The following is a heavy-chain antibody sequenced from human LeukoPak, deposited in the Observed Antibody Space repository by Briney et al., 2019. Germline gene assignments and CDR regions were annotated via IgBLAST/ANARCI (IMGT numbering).Heavy chain of an antibody. CDR2: ISSSSTI. V-gene: IGHV3-48*04. D-gene: IGHD3-10*01. CDR1: GFTFSSYS. J-gene: IGHJ4*02. CDR3: ARDPSPYYYGSGSYYTA. Sequence: QPGGSLRLSCAASGFTFSSYSMNWVRQAPGKGLEWVSYISSSSTIYYADSVKGRFTISRDNAKNSLYLQMNSLRAEDTAVYYCARDPSPYYYGSGSYYTAWGQGTLVTVSS.